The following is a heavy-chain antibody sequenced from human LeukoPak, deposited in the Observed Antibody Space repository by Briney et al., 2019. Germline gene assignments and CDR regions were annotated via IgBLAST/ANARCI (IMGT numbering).Heavy chain of an antibody. CDR3: AKCRLSYGDDAFHV. CDR1: GFSFSNYA. D-gene: IGHD4-17*01. CDR2: VAGGGGKK. V-gene: IGHV3-23*01. Sequence: GGSLRLSCAASGFSFSNYAMSWVRQAPGKGLQWVSYVAGGGGKKFHADSVKGRFTISRDNSRNTMFLQMNSLRVEDTAVYYCAKCRLSYGDDAFHVWGQGTMVLVSS. J-gene: IGHJ3*01.